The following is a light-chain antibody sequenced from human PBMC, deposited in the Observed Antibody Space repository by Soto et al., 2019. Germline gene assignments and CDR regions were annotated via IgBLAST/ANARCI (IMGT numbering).Light chain of an antibody. J-gene: IGLJ2*01. Sequence: QSVLTQPPSVSGAPGQRVTISCTGSSSNIGAGYDVHWYQQLPGTAPKLLIYGNTNRPSGVPDRFSGSKSGTSASLAITGLQAEDEADYYCQSYDSSLSVSNVVFGGWTKLTVL. CDR1: SSNIGAGYD. CDR3: QSYDSSLSVSNVV. CDR2: GNT. V-gene: IGLV1-40*01.